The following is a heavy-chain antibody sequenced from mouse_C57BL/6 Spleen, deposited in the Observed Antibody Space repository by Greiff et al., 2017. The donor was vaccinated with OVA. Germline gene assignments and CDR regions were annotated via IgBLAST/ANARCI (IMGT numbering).Heavy chain of an antibody. Sequence: EVQGVESGPELVKPGASVKISCKASGYSFTGYYMNWVKQSPEKSLEWIGEINPSTGGTTYNQKFKAKATLTVDKSSSTAYMQLKSLTSEDSAVYYCARYGYDGFAYWGQGTLVTVSA. D-gene: IGHD2-2*01. V-gene: IGHV1-42*01. CDR3: ARYGYDGFAY. J-gene: IGHJ3*01. CDR2: INPSTGGT. CDR1: GYSFTGYY.